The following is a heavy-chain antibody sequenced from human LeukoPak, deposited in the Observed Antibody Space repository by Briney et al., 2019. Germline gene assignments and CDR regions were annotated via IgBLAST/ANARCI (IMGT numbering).Heavy chain of an antibody. Sequence: SETLSLTCTVSGGSISSYYWSWIRQPPGKGLEWIGYIYYSGSTNYNPSLKSRVTISVDTSKNQFSLKLSSVTAADTAVYYCARSTPWELLRHFDYWGQGTLVTVSS. D-gene: IGHD1-26*01. CDR2: IYYSGST. CDR1: GGSISSYY. CDR3: ARSTPWELLRHFDY. V-gene: IGHV4-59*08. J-gene: IGHJ4*02.